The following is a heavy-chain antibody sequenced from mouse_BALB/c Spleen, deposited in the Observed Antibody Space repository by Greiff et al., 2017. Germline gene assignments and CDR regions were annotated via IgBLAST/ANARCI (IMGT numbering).Heavy chain of an antibody. Sequence: VQLQQSAAELARPGASVKMSCKASGYTFTSYTMHWVKQRPGQGLEWIGYINPSSGYTEYNQKFKDKTTLTADKSSSTAYMQLSSLTSEDSAVYYCARSPHSSGYVDYAMDYWGQGTSVTVAS. D-gene: IGHD3-1*01. CDR2: INPSSGYT. J-gene: IGHJ4*01. V-gene: IGHV1-4*02. CDR3: ARSPHSSGYVDYAMDY. CDR1: GYTFTSYT.